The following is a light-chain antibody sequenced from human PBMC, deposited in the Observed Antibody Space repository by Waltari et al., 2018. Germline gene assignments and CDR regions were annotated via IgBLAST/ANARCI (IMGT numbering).Light chain of an antibody. Sequence: QSALTQPASVSGSPGQSITLSCPGTSSSIGTYDFVSWYQQHTGKAPKLIIFYVIRRPSGVSYRFSGSKSGNTASLTISGLQTEDEADYYCASYTSSNTLLFGGGTTLTVL. CDR2: YVI. J-gene: IGLJ2*01. V-gene: IGLV2-14*01. CDR3: ASYTSSNTLL. CDR1: SSSIGTYDF.